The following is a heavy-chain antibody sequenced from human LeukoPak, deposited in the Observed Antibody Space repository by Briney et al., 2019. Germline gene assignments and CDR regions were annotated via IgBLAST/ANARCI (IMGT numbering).Heavy chain of an antibody. D-gene: IGHD6-13*01. V-gene: IGHV4-34*01. Sequence: SETLSLTCAVYGGCLRGYYWSWIRQPPRRGREWVGEINHSGSTNYNPSLKSRVTISVDTSKNQFSLKLSSVTAADTAVYYCARGAIAAAGTEWFDPWGQGTLVTVSS. CDR1: GGCLRGYY. CDR2: INHSGST. J-gene: IGHJ5*02. CDR3: ARGAIAAAGTEWFDP.